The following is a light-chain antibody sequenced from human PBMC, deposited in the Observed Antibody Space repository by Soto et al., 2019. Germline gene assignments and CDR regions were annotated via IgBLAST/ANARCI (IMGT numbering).Light chain of an antibody. CDR3: QEYNNWPPWT. V-gene: IGKV3-15*01. CDR1: QSVSSD. Sequence: EIVMTQSPATLPVSPGERATLSCRASQSVSSDLAWYQQKPGQAPRPLIYGASTRATGIPARFSGSGSGTEFTLTITSLQSEDFAVYYCQEYNNWPPWTFGEGTKVLIK. J-gene: IGKJ1*01. CDR2: GAS.